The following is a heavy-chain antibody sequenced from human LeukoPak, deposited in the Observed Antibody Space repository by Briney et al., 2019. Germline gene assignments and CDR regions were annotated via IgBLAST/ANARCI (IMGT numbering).Heavy chain of an antibody. CDR2: ISDSGGST. V-gene: IGHV3-23*01. Sequence: GGSLRLSCAVSGFSLSRYAMSWVRKAPGRGLEWDSAISDSGGSTYYADSVKGRFTISRDNSRNTLYLQMNTLRAEDTAVYYCAKCRGSSWSDYFDYWGQGTLVTVSS. CDR1: GFSLSRYA. J-gene: IGHJ4*02. CDR3: AKCRGSSWSDYFDY. D-gene: IGHD6-13*01.